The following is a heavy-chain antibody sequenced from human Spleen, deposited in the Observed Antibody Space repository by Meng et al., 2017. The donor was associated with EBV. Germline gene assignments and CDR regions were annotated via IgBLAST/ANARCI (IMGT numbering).Heavy chain of an antibody. CDR2: IYYSGST. J-gene: IGHJ4*02. V-gene: IGHV4-30-4*01. Sequence: QVQLQESGPGLVQPSQTLSLTCAVSGGSISSGGYYWSWIRQPPGKGLEWIGYIYYSGSTYYNPSLKSRVTISVDTSKNQFSLKLSSVTAADTAVYYCARARRNGYYFDYWGQGTLVTVSS. D-gene: IGHD2-8*01. CDR3: ARARRNGYYFDY. CDR1: GGSISSGGYY.